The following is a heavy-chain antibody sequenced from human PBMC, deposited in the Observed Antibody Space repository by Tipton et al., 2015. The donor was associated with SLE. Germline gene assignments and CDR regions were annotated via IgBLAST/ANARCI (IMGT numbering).Heavy chain of an antibody. CDR3: ARSILEVVAATDYYGMDV. CDR1: GGSISSYY. V-gene: IGHV4-59*06. Sequence: TLSLTCTVSGGSISSYYWSWIRQPPGKGLEWIGYIYYSGSTYYNPSLKSRVTISVDTSKNQFSLKLSSVTAADTAVYYCARSILEVVAATDYYGMDVWGQGTTVTVSS. CDR2: IYYSGST. J-gene: IGHJ6*02. D-gene: IGHD2-15*01.